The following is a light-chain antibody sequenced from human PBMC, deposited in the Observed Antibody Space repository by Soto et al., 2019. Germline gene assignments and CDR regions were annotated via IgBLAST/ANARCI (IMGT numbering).Light chain of an antibody. CDR1: HNVDNW. J-gene: IGKJ1*01. Sequence: DIEMTQSPSSLFASVGDRVTITCRASHNVDNWVAWYQQKPEKAPKSLIYAASSLHSGVPLRFSGSGSGALFTLTIRNLQPEDFATYYCQQYVSYPRTFGQGTKVEIK. V-gene: IGKV1D-16*01. CDR3: QQYVSYPRT. CDR2: AAS.